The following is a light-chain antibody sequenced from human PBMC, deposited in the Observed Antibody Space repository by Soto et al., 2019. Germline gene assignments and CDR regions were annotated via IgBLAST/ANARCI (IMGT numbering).Light chain of an antibody. CDR3: QQYGSSPPIT. Sequence: IVLTQSPGTLSLSPGERATLSCRASQSVSSRSLAWYQQKPGQPPRLLIYGASSRAAGIRDRFSGSGSGTDFTLTISRLEPEDFAVYYCQQYGSSPPITFGQGTRLEIK. CDR1: QSVSSRS. V-gene: IGKV3-20*01. J-gene: IGKJ5*01. CDR2: GAS.